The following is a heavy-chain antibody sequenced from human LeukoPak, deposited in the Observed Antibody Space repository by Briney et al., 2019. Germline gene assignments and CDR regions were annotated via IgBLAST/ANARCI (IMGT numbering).Heavy chain of an antibody. D-gene: IGHD1-26*01. J-gene: IGHJ4*02. CDR3: AKGSSGPDY. Sequence: GGSLRLSCAASGLTFSSYATSWVRQAPGQGLEWVSSISESGRSTYYADTVKGRFTISRDNSKNTLYLQMNSLRAEDTALYYCAKGSSGPDYWGLGTPVTVSS. V-gene: IGHV3-23*01. CDR1: GLTFSSYA. CDR2: ISESGRST.